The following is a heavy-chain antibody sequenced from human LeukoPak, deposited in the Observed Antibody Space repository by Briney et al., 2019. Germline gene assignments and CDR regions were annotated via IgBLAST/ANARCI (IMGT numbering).Heavy chain of an antibody. V-gene: IGHV1-2*02. D-gene: IGHD1-26*01. CDR2: INPNSGGT. CDR1: GYTFTGYY. Sequence: ASVKVSCKASGYTFTGYYMHWVRQAPGQGLEWMGWINPNSGGTNYAQKFQGRVTMTRDTSISTAYMELSRLRSDDTAVYYCARTSVGGSYYMDWFDPWGQGTLVTVSS. CDR3: ARTSVGGSYYMDWFDP. J-gene: IGHJ5*02.